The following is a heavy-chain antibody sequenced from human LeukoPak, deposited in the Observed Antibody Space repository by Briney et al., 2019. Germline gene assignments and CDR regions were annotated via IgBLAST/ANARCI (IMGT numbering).Heavy chain of an antibody. CDR1: GFTVSSNY. D-gene: IGHD5-12*01. CDR3: ARAQRYSGYDYSFGY. Sequence: NPGGSLRLSCAASGFTVSSNYMSWVRQAPGKGLEWVSVIYSGGSTYYADSVKGRFTISRDNSKNTLYLQMNSLRAEDTAVYYWARAQRYSGYDYSFGYWGQGTLVTVSS. V-gene: IGHV3-66*01. J-gene: IGHJ4*02. CDR2: IYSGGST.